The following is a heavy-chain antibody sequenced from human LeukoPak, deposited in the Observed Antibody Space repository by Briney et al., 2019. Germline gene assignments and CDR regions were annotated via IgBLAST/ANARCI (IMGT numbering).Heavy chain of an antibody. Sequence: ASETLSLTCTVSGGSISSSSYYWGWIRQPPGKGLEWIGSIYYSGSTYYNPSLKSRVTISVDTSKNQFSLKLSSVTAADTAVYYCARQEAGARGRLFDYWGQGTLVAVSS. V-gene: IGHV4-39*01. J-gene: IGHJ4*02. D-gene: IGHD1-26*01. CDR2: IYYSGST. CDR1: GGSISSSSYY. CDR3: ARQEAGARGRLFDY.